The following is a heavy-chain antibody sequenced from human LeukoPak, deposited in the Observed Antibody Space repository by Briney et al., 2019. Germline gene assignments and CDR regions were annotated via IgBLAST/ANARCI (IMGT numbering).Heavy chain of an antibody. CDR3: ARDGYSYKRAFPYFDY. V-gene: IGHV1-18*01. J-gene: IGHJ4*02. CDR2: ISAYNGNT. Sequence: ASVTVSCKASGYTFTSYGISWVRQAPGQGLEWMGWISAYNGNTNYAQKLQGRVTMTTDTSTSTAYMELRSLRSDDTAVYYCARDGYSYKRAFPYFDYWGQGTLVTVSS. CDR1: GYTFTSYG. D-gene: IGHD5-18*01.